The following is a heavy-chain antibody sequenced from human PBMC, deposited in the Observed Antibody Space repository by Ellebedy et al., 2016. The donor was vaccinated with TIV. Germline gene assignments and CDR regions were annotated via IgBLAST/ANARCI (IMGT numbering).Heavy chain of an antibody. CDR1: GFTFRSYG. CDR2: IWNHGRNE. V-gene: IGHV3-33*03. D-gene: IGHD3-10*01. Sequence: GESLKISCAASGFTFRSYGMHWVRQAPGKGLEWVGIIWNHGRNENYADSVKGRFTISRDNAKNMLYLQMNGLRVEDTGIYYCATDRQPFTRGWGYWGQGTLATVSS. CDR3: ATDRQPFTRGWGY. J-gene: IGHJ4*02.